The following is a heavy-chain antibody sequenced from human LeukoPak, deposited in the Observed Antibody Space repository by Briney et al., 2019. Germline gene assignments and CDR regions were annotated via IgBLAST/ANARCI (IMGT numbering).Heavy chain of an antibody. CDR3: ARELVELSRAFDI. CDR2: IIPILGIA. V-gene: IGHV1-69*04. J-gene: IGHJ3*02. Sequence: ASVKVSCKASGGTFSSYAISWVRQAPGQGLEWMGRIIPILGIANYAQKFQGRVTITADKSTSTAYMELSGLRSEDTAVYYCARELVELSRAFDIWGQGTMVTVSS. D-gene: IGHD1-7*01. CDR1: GGTFSSYA.